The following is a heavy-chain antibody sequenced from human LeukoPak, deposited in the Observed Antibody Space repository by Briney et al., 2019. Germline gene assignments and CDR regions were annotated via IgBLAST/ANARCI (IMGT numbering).Heavy chain of an antibody. D-gene: IGHD4-17*01. V-gene: IGHV4-59*01. CDR2: IYYSGTT. CDR3: AREDPQTTVPEGMDV. CDR1: GGSISYYY. J-gene: IGHJ6*02. Sequence: TPSETLSLTCTVSGGSISYYYWSWIRQSPGKGLEWIGYIYYSGTTNYNPSLKSRVTISVDTSKNQFSLQLRSVTAADTAVYYCAREDPQTTVPEGMDVWGQGTTVTVSS.